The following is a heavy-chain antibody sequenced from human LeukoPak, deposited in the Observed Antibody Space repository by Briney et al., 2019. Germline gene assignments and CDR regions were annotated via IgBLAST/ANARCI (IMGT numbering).Heavy chain of an antibody. CDR2: IYSGGST. Sequence: PGGSLRLSCAASGFTVSSNYMSWVRQAPGKGLEWVSVIYSGGSTYYADSVKGRFTISRDNSKNTLYLQMNSLRAEDTAVYYCAKDTYYDILTGYLDYWGQGTLVTVSS. V-gene: IGHV3-66*01. J-gene: IGHJ4*02. CDR1: GFTVSSNY. D-gene: IGHD3-9*01. CDR3: AKDTYYDILTGYLDY.